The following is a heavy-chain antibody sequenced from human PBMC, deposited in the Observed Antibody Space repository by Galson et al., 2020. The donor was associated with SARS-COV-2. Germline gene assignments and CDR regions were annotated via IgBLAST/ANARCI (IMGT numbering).Heavy chain of an antibody. CDR2: IIPIFGTA. V-gene: IGHV1-69*13. CDR1: GGTFSSYA. Sequence: SVKVSCKASGGTFSSYAISWVRQAPGQGLEWMGGIIPIFGTANYAQKFQGRVTITADESTSTAYMELSSLRSEDTAVYYCARTIWGTFGGVIGKGRDYYYGMDVWGQGTTVTVSS. CDR3: ARTIWGTFGGVIGKGRDYYYGMDV. D-gene: IGHD3-16*02. J-gene: IGHJ6*02.